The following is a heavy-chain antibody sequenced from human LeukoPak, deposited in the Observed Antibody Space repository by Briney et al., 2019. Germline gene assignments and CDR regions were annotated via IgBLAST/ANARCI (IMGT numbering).Heavy chain of an antibody. CDR2: ISSSGGAT. D-gene: IGHD3-10*01. CDR1: GFTFSSYS. V-gene: IGHV3-23*01. J-gene: IGHJ4*02. Sequence: PGGSLRLSCAASGFTFSSYSMSWARQAPGKGLEWVSVISSSGGATYYADSVKGRYTISRDNSKNTPYLQMNSLRAEDTAIYYCARAAMVRGVDYLDYWGQGTLVTVSS. CDR3: ARAAMVRGVDYLDY.